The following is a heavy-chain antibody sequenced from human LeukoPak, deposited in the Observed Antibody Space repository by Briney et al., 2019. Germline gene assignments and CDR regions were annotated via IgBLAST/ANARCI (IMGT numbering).Heavy chain of an antibody. CDR1: GFTFSSYW. V-gene: IGHV3-7*01. CDR3: ARDGIAAAGDWFDP. J-gene: IGHJ5*02. CDR2: IKQDGSEK. Sequence: PGGSLRLSCAASGFTFSSYWMSWVRQAPGKGLEWVANIKQDGSEKYYVDSVKGRSTISRDNAKNSLYLQMNSLRDDDTAVYYCARDGIAAAGDWFDPWGQGTLVTVSS. D-gene: IGHD6-13*01.